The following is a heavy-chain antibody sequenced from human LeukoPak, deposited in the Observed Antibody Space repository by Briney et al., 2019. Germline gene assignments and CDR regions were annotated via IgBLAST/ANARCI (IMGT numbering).Heavy chain of an antibody. D-gene: IGHD3-10*01. V-gene: IGHV4-4*02. CDR2: IFHGGST. Sequence: SETLSLTCAVSGDSISSNTWWSWVRQPPGKGLEWIGEIFHGGSTNYNSSLKSRVTLSLDKSKNQFSLKLSSVTAADTAVYYCARAPAGARPFYYYYYMDVWGKGTTVTVSS. CDR1: GDSISSNTW. CDR3: ARAPAGARPFYYYYYMDV. J-gene: IGHJ6*03.